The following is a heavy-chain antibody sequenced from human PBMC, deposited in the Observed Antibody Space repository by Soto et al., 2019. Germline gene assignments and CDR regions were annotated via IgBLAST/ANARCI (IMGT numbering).Heavy chain of an antibody. V-gene: IGHV1-8*01. D-gene: IGHD1-1*01. CDR3: AKVSRTGSAIDFEY. CDR1: GYTFSNYD. CDR2: VSPNNGDT. Sequence: QVQLVQSGAELKKPGASVKVSCKASGYTFSNYDMNWVRQATGQGPEWIGWVSPNNGDTGYAQKFQGRVTLTTDISTTTAYMELTSMRSEDTAIYYCAKVSRTGSAIDFEYWGQGTLITVSS. J-gene: IGHJ4*02.